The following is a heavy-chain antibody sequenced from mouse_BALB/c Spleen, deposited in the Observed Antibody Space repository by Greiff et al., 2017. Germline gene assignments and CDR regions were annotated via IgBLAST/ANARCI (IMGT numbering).Heavy chain of an antibody. CDR3: ARAFYDYDRFYYAMDY. CDR1: GFSLTSYG. CDR2: IWAGGST. V-gene: IGHV2-9*02. J-gene: IGHJ4*01. Sequence: VQLKESGPGLVAPSQSLSITCTVSGFSLTSYGVHWVRQPPGKGLEWLGVIWAGGSTNYNSALMSRLSISKDNSKSQVFLKMNSLQTDDTAMYYCARAFYDYDRFYYAMDYWGQGTSVTVSS. D-gene: IGHD2-4*01.